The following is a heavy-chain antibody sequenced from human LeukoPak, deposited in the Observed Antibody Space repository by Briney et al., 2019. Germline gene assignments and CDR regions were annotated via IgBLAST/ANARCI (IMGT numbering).Heavy chain of an antibody. CDR2: ISYDGSNK. CDR1: GFTFSSYA. V-gene: IGHV3-30*04. D-gene: IGHD6-19*01. J-gene: IGHJ5*02. CDR3: AREFEYSSGWLGRWFDP. Sequence: RSLRLSCAASGFTFSSYAMHWVRQAPGKGLEWVAVISYDGSNKYYADSVKGRFTISRDNSKNTLYLQMNSLRAEDTAVYYCAREFEYSSGWLGRWFDPWGQGTLVTVSS.